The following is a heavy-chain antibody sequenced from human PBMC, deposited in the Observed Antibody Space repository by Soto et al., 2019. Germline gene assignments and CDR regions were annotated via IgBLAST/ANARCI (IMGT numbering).Heavy chain of an antibody. CDR3: ARFVRSCSGTTCYTRADV. V-gene: IGHV4-34*01. CDR1: GGSFSGCY. J-gene: IGHJ6*02. Sequence: PSETLSLTYVVYGGSFSGCYWTWIRQPPGKGLEWIGEINHSGSTNYNPSLKSRVTISVGTSKNQFSLRLNSVTAADTAVYYCARFVRSCSGTTCYTRADVWGQGTTVTVSS. D-gene: IGHD2-2*02. CDR2: INHSGST.